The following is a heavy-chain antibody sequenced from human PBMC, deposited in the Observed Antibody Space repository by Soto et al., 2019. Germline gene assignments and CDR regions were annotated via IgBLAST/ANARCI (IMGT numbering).Heavy chain of an antibody. CDR3: ARGRRFLEWLQKPYYYYYMDV. Sequence: QVQLQQWGAGLLKPSETLSLTCAVYGGSFSGYYWSWIRQPPGKGLEWIGEINHSGSTNYNPSLKSRVTISVDTSKNQFSLKLSSVTAADTAVYYCARGRRFLEWLQKPYYYYYMDVWGKGTTVTVSS. V-gene: IGHV4-34*01. J-gene: IGHJ6*03. CDR2: INHSGST. D-gene: IGHD3-3*01. CDR1: GGSFSGYY.